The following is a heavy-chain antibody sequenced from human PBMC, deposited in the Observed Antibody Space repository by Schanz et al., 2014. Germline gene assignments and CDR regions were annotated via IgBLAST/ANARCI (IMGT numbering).Heavy chain of an antibody. CDR3: ARDTTWRLDL. D-gene: IGHD1-1*01. J-gene: IGHJ2*01. CDR2: VFPNGIT. Sequence: QVQLQESGPGLVKPSQTLSLTCTVSGGSIRSGTYYWSWIRQPAGKALEWVGRVFPNGITNYNPTLKSRFPISLATSKTQFSLTLTSLTAADTAVYYCARDTTWRLDLWGRGTLVTVSS. V-gene: IGHV4-61*02. CDR1: GGSIRSGTYY.